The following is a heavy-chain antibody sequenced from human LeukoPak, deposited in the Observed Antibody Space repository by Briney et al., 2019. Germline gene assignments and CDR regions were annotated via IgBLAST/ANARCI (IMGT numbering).Heavy chain of an antibody. CDR2: MYLSGTT. D-gene: IGHD2-21*02. J-gene: IGHJ4*02. CDR3: ARGRHIVVVTAMDY. V-gene: IGHV4-4*02. CDR1: GDSINSLDL. Sequence: SETLSLTCTVSGDSINSLDLWSWVRQPPGKGLGWIGEMYLSGTTHSNPSVKSRVTISVDTSKNQFSLKLSSVTAADTAVYYCARGRHIVVVTAMDYWGQGTLVTVSS.